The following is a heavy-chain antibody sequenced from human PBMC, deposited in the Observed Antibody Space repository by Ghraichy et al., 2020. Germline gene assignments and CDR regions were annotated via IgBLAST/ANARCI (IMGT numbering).Heavy chain of an antibody. CDR2: IYYSGST. CDR1: GGSISSSSYY. V-gene: IGHV4-39*01. Sequence: SETLSLTCTVSGGSISSSSYYWGWIRQPPGKGLEWIGSIYYSGSTYYNPSLKSRVTISVDTSKNQFSLKLSSVTAADTAVYYCLGIIVVVPAAIDYYGMDVWGQGTTVTVSS. CDR3: LGIIVVVPAAIDYYGMDV. J-gene: IGHJ6*02. D-gene: IGHD2-2*01.